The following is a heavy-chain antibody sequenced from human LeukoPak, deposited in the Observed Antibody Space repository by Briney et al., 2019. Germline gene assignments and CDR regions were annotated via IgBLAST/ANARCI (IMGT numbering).Heavy chain of an antibody. CDR1: GFTFSSYA. Sequence: PGGSLRLSCAASGFTFSSYAMHWVRQAPGKGLEWVAVISYDGSNKYYADSVKGRFTISRDNSKNTLYLQMNSLRAEDTAVYYCARVFLIRLARRWTKLDYWGQGTLVTVSS. CDR3: ARVFLIRLARRWTKLDY. V-gene: IGHV3-30-3*01. D-gene: IGHD5-24*01. CDR2: ISYDGSNK. J-gene: IGHJ4*02.